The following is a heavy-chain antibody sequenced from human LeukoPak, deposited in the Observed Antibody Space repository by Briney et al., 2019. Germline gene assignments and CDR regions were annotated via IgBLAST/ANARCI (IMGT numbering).Heavy chain of an antibody. CDR3: ATGPQLWRQDGWFDP. J-gene: IGHJ5*02. CDR1: GYTLTELS. V-gene: IGHV1-24*01. D-gene: IGHD5-24*01. CDR2: FDPEDGET. Sequence: GASVKGSCKVSGYTLTELSMHWVRQAPGKGLEWMGGFDPEDGETIYAQKFQGRVTMTEDTSTDTAYMELSSLRSEDTAVYYCATGPQLWRQDGWFDPWGQGTLVTVSS.